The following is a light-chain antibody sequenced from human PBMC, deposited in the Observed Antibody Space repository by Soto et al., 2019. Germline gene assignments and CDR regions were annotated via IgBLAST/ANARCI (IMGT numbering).Light chain of an antibody. J-gene: IGKJ5*01. V-gene: IGKV1-5*03. CDR3: QQYNSYPLT. CDR2: KAS. CDR1: QSISSL. Sequence: DIQMTQSPSTLSASVGDRVTITCRASQSISSLLAWYQQKPGRAPTLLIYKASALESGVPSRFSGSGSGTEFSLTISSLQPDDSATYYCQQYNSYPLTFAQGTRLEMK.